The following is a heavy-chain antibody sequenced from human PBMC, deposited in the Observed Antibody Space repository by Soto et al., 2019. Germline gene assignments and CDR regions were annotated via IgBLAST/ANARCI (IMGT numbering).Heavy chain of an antibody. D-gene: IGHD4-17*01. CDR3: ARGENTVTTGFDY. CDR1: GGSISSGDYY. J-gene: IGHJ4*02. Sequence: QVQLQESGPGLVKPSQTLSLTCTVSGGSISSGDYYWSWVRQPPGKGLEWIGYIYYSGSTCYNPSLKSRVTISVDTSKNQFSLKLSSVTAADTAVYYCARGENTVTTGFDYWGQGTLVTVSS. CDR2: IYYSGST. V-gene: IGHV4-30-4*01.